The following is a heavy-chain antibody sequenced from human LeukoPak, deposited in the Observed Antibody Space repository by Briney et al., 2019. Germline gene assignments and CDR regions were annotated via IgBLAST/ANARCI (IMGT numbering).Heavy chain of an antibody. D-gene: IGHD4-17*01. CDR3: AKDMPTDYYYGMDV. CDR1: GFTFGDYA. J-gene: IGHJ6*02. CDR2: IRCNSGSI. Sequence: QAGGSLRLSCAASGFTFGDYAMHWVRQAPGKGLEWVSGIRCNSGSIGYADSVKGRFTISRDNAKNSLYLQMNSLRAEDTALYYCAKDMPTDYYYGMDVWGQGTTVTVSS. V-gene: IGHV3-9*01.